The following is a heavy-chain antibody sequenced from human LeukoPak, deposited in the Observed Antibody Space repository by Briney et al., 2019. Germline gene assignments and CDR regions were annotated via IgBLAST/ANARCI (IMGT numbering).Heavy chain of an antibody. CDR1: GGSFSGYY. J-gene: IGHJ4*02. D-gene: IGHD2-21*02. Sequence: SETLSLTCAVYGGSFSGYYWSWIRRPPGKGLEWIGEINHSGSTNYNPSLRSRVTISVDTSKNQFSLKLSSVTAADTAVYYCANYRVTAGGIDYWGQGTLVTVSS. CDR2: INHSGST. CDR3: ANYRVTAGGIDY. V-gene: IGHV4-34*01.